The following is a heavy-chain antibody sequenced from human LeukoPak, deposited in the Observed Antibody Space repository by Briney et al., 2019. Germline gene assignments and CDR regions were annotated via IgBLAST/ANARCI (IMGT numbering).Heavy chain of an antibody. D-gene: IGHD3-10*01. J-gene: IGHJ4*02. CDR2: IYSGNGKT. CDR1: GYPFSRHA. V-gene: IGHV1-3*01. CDR3: ARDRGRILWFGEFDY. Sequence: ASVKVSCKASGYPFSRHAIHWVRQAPGQRLEWIGWIYSGNGKTKYSQKFQGRVTITRDTSASTAYMELTSLTAEDTAVYYCARDRGRILWFGEFDYWGQGTLVSVSS.